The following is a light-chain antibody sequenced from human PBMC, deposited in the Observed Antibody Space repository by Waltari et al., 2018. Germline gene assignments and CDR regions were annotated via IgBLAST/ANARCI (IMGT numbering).Light chain of an antibody. CDR1: QSIIGRW. J-gene: IGKJ4*01. V-gene: IGKV3-20*01. Sequence: CRASQSIIGRWLAWYQQKPGQAPRLLMYGASSRATAIPDRFSGSGSGTDFTLTISRLEPEDFAVYYCQQYDASSVTFGGGTKVEIK. CDR2: GAS. CDR3: QQYDASSVT.